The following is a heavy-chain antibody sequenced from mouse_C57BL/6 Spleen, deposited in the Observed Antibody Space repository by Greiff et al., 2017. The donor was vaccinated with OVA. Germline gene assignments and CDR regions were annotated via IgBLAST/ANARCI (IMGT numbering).Heavy chain of an antibody. CDR1: GYTFTDYE. Sequence: VQLQQSGAELVRPGASVTLSCKASGYTFTDYEMHWVKQTPVHGLEWIGAIDPETGGTAYNQKFKGKAILTADKSSSTAYMELRSLTSEDSAVYYCTRRDYYGSSPWGQGTSVTVSS. J-gene: IGHJ4*01. CDR3: TRRDYYGSSP. D-gene: IGHD1-1*01. V-gene: IGHV1-15*01. CDR2: IDPETGGT.